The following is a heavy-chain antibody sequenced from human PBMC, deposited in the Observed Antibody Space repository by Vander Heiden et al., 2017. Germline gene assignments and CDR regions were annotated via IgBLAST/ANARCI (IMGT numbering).Heavy chain of an antibody. CDR2: IYYSGST. V-gene: IGHV4-39*01. CDR3: ASPGYSYGYGIDY. D-gene: IGHD5-18*01. J-gene: IGHJ4*02. Sequence: QLQLQESGPGLVKPSETLSLTCTVSGGSISSSSYYWGWIRQPPGKGLEWIGSIYYSGSTYYNPSLKSRVTISVDTSKNQFSLKLSSVTAADTAVYYCASPGYSYGYGIDYWGQGTLVTVSS. CDR1: GGSISSSSYY.